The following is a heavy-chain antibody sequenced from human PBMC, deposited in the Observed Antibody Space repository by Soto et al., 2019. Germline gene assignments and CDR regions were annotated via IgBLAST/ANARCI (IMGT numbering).Heavy chain of an antibody. Sequence: ASVKVSCKASGFTFTSSAMQWVRQARGQRLEWIGWIVVGSGNTNYAQKFQERVTITRDISKNTLYFQMSILRAEDTAVYYCHGYGYWGQGTLVTVSS. V-gene: IGHV1-58*02. CDR2: IVVGSGNT. D-gene: IGHD5-12*01. J-gene: IGHJ4*02. CDR1: GFTFTSSA. CDR3: HGYGY.